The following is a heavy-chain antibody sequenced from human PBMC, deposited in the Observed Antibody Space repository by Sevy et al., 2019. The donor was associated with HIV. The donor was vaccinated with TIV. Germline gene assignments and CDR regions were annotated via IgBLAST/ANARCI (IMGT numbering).Heavy chain of an antibody. V-gene: IGHV1-46*01. CDR3: VRADPDQHFDS. CDR1: GDTFTNNY. CDR2: VAPSAGNT. Sequence: ASVKVSCKASGDTFTNNYIHWVRQAPGQGLEWMGMVAPSAGNTTYAQKFKGRVTMTRDTSTSILYMDLSSLRSEDTAVYYCVRADPDQHFDSWGQGTLVTVSS. J-gene: IGHJ4*02.